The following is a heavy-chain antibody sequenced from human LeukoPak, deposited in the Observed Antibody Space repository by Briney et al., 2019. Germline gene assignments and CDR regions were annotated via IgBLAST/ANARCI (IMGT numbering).Heavy chain of an antibody. CDR2: INHTGST. D-gene: IGHD3-22*01. CDR1: GESFTTFY. J-gene: IGHJ3*02. V-gene: IGHV4-34*01. CDR3: ARASYDSSGYDAFDI. Sequence: SETLSLTCAVYGESFTTFYWGWIRQTPGKGLEWIGEINHTGSTNYNPSLRSRVTISIDTSKNQFSLKLSSVTAADTAVYYCARASYDSSGYDAFDIWGQGTMVTVSS.